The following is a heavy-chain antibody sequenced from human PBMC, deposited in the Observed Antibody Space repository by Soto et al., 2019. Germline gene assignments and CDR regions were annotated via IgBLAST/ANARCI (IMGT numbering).Heavy chain of an antibody. D-gene: IGHD5-12*01. CDR2: MNPNSGNT. CDR3: ARGRRGYSGYYLINPHDY. J-gene: IGHJ4*02. V-gene: IGHV1-8*01. CDR1: GYTFTSYE. Sequence: ASVKVSCKASGYTFTSYEINWVRQATGQGLEWMGWMNPNSGNTGYAQKFQGRVTMTRNTSISTAYMELSSLRSEDTAVYYCARGRRGYSGYYLINPHDYWGQGTLVTVSS.